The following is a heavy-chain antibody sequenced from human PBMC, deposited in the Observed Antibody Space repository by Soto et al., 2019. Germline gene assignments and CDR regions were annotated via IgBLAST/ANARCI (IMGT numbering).Heavy chain of an antibody. J-gene: IGHJ4*02. CDR2: IYSNGNT. CDR3: ARGGSSSGFDY. CDR1: GGYISSYY. Sequence: SETLSLTCTVCGGYISSYYWSWIRQPAGKGLEWIGRIYSNGNTNYNPSLKSRVTMSIDTSKNQFSLKLTSVTAADTAVYYCARGGSSSGFDYWGQGTLVTVSS. V-gene: IGHV4-4*07. D-gene: IGHD6-6*01.